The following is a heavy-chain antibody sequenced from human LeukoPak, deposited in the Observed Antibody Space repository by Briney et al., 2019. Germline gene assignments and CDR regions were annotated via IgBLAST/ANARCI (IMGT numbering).Heavy chain of an antibody. J-gene: IGHJ6*03. D-gene: IGHD3-22*01. V-gene: IGHV4-59*01. Sequence: SETLSLTCTVSGGSISSYYWSWIRQPPGKGLEGIGYIYYSGSTNYNPSLKSRVTISVDTSKNQFSLKLSSVTAADTAVYYCARAMTDGDYYYMDVWGKGTTVTVSS. CDR2: IYYSGST. CDR3: ARAMTDGDYYYMDV. CDR1: GGSISSYY.